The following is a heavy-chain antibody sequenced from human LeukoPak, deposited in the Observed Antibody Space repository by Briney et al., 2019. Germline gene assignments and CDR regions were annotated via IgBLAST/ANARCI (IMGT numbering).Heavy chain of an antibody. D-gene: IGHD3-22*01. V-gene: IGHV3-48*01. CDR3: AKDIAYYYDSSGPLFDN. J-gene: IGHJ4*02. CDR2: ISSSSSTI. CDR1: GFTFSSYS. Sequence: GSLRLSCAASGFTFSSYSMNWVRQAPGKGLEWVSYISSSSSTIYYADSVKGRFTISRDNSKNTLYLQMNSLRPEDTAVYYCAKDIAYYYDSSGPLFDNWGQGTLVTVSS.